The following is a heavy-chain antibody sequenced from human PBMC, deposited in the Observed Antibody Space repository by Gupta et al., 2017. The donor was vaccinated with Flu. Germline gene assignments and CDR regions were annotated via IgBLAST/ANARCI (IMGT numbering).Heavy chain of an antibody. CDR2: ISHAGST. D-gene: IGHD2-2*01. V-gene: IGHV4-31*03. CDR1: GGSISSGGHY. Sequence: VQLQESGPGLVKPSQTLSLTCTVSGGSISSGGHYWSWIRQHPGKGLEWIGYISHAGSTYYTPSLKSRVVISADTSKNQVSLKLTSVTAADTAVYYCARDRDAYTFDYWGQGAVVTVSS. CDR3: ARDRDAYTFDY. J-gene: IGHJ4*02.